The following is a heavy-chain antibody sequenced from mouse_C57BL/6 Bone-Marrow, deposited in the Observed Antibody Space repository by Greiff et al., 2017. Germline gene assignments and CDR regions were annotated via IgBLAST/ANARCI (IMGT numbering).Heavy chain of an antibody. Sequence: VQLQQSGAELVRPGASVKLSCTASGFNIKDDYMHWVKQRPEQGLEWIGWIDPENGDTEYASKFQGKATITADPSANPAYLQLSSLTSEDTAVYYCTTWGVTATFYYFDYWGQGTTLTVSS. CDR3: TTWGVTATFYYFDY. J-gene: IGHJ2*01. D-gene: IGHD2-1*01. CDR1: GFNIKDDY. CDR2: IDPENGDT. V-gene: IGHV14-4*01.